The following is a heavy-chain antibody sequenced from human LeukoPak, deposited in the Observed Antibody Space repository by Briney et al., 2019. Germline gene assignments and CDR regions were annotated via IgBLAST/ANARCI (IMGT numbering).Heavy chain of an antibody. J-gene: IGHJ4*02. D-gene: IGHD5-24*01. CDR1: RFTFSSYS. V-gene: IGHV3-21*01. Sequence: PGESLRLSCAASRFTFSSYSMNWVRQAPGKGLEWVSSISSSSSYIYYADSVKGRFTISRDNAKNSLYLQMNSLRAEDTAVYYCARDHRDGYNFLGGGGAHDYWGQGTLVTVSS. CDR2: ISSSSSYI. CDR3: ARDHRDGYNFLGGGGAHDY.